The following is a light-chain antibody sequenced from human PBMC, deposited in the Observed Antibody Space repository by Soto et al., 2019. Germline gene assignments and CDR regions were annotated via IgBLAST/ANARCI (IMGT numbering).Light chain of an antibody. V-gene: IGLV2-11*01. CDR2: DVS. Sequence: HSALTQPRSVSGSPVQSVTISCTGTSSDVGGYNYVSWYQQHPGKAPKLMIYDVSKRPSGVPDRFSGSKSGNTASLTISGLQAEDEADYYCCSYAGSYTYVFGTGTKVTV. CDR3: CSYAGSYTYV. CDR1: SSDVGGYNY. J-gene: IGLJ1*01.